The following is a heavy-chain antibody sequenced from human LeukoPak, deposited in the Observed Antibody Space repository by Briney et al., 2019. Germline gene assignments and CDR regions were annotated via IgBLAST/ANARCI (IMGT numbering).Heavy chain of an antibody. CDR1: GYSISSNYY. CDR3: AREVVAAAGTVDY. J-gene: IGHJ4*02. CDR2: IYYSGST. D-gene: IGHD6-13*01. V-gene: IGHV4-61*01. Sequence: SETLSLTCTVSGYSISSNYYWSWIRQPPGKGLEWIGYIYYSGSTNYNPSLKSRVTISVDTSKNQFSLKLSSVTAADTAVYYCAREVVAAAGTVDYWGQGALVIVSS.